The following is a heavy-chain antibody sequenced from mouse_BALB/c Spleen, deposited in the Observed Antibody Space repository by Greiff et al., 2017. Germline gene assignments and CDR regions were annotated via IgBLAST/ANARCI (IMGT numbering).Heavy chain of an antibody. D-gene: IGHD2-4*01. CDR3: ARFGDYDLYYAMDY. CDR1: GFTFSSFG. CDR2: ISSGSSTI. Sequence: EVQVVESGGGLVQPGGSRKLSCAASGFTFSSFGMHWVRQAPEKGLEWVAYISSGSSTIYYADTVKGRFTISRDNPKNTLFLQMTSLRSEDTAMYYCARFGDYDLYYAMDYWGQGTSVTVSS. J-gene: IGHJ4*01. V-gene: IGHV5-17*02.